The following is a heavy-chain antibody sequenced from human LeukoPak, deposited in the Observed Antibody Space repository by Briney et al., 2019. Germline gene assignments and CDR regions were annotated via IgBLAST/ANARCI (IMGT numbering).Heavy chain of an antibody. CDR1: GYSFINYD. J-gene: IGHJ3*02. Sequence: ASVRVSCKASGYSFINYDITWVRQAPGQGLEWMGWSSAYNGDANYAQKLQGRVTLTTDTSTSTAYMDLRSLTSDDTAVYYCARGVRPTVPNDAFDIWGQGTMVTVSS. V-gene: IGHV1-18*01. D-gene: IGHD4/OR15-4a*01. CDR2: SSAYNGDA. CDR3: ARGVRPTVPNDAFDI.